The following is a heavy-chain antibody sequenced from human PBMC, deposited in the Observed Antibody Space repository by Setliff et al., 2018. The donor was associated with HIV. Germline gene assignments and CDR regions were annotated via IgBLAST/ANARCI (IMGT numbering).Heavy chain of an antibody. Sequence: SETLSLTCTVSGGSISRGSYYWNWIRQSAGKGLQWIGRIYDSGSTKYNPSLKSRVTMSLDTSKNQFSLNLDSMTAADTAVYYCARVGGSGSFQALNWFDPWGQGTLVTVSS. CDR2: IYDSGST. V-gene: IGHV4-61*02. J-gene: IGHJ5*02. CDR3: ARVGGSGSFQALNWFDP. CDR1: GGSISRGSYY. D-gene: IGHD3-10*01.